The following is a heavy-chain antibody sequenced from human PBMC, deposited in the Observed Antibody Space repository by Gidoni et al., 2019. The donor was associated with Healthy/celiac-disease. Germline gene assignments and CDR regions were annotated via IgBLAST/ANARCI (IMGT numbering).Heavy chain of an antibody. CDR3: AREGEGAKVFFRGPYDY. J-gene: IGHJ4*02. D-gene: IGHD1-26*01. Sequence: EVQLVESGGGLVKPGGSLRLSCAASGFTFSCYSMNWVRQAPGKALELVSSISSSSSYIYYADSVKGRFTISRDNAKNSLYLQMNSLRAEDTAVYYCAREGEGAKVFFRGPYDYWGQGTLVTVSS. CDR2: ISSSSSYI. V-gene: IGHV3-21*01. CDR1: GFTFSCYS.